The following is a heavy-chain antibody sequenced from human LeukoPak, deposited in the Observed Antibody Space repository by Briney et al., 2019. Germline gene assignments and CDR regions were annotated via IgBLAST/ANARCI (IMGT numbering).Heavy chain of an antibody. Sequence: PSETLSLTCAVSGGSISSSNWWSWVRQPRGKGLEWVGEIYHSGSTNYNPSLKSRVTISVDKSKNQFSLKLSSVTAADTAVYYCAREIVGGFNPGAYWGQGTLVTVSS. D-gene: IGHD1-14*01. CDR2: IYHSGST. CDR3: AREIVGGFNPGAY. J-gene: IGHJ4*02. CDR1: GGSISSSNW. V-gene: IGHV4-4*02.